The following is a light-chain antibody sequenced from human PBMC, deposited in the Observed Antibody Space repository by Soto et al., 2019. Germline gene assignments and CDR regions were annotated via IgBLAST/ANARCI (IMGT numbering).Light chain of an antibody. CDR3: AAWDASLNGYV. V-gene: IGLV1-44*01. CDR1: SSNIGSKT. J-gene: IGLJ1*01. Sequence: QCALTQPASASGTPGRRVTISCSGSSSNIGSKTVNWYQQLPGTVPKLLIYNSYQRPSGVPDRFSGSKSGTSASLAISGLQSEDEADYYCAAWDASLNGYVFGAGTKVTVL. CDR2: NSY.